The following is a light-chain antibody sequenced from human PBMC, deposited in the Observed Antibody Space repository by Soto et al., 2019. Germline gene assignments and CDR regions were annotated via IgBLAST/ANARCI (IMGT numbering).Light chain of an antibody. Sequence: SYELTQPPSVSVSPGQTARITCSGAALPKKNAYWYQQRSGQAPVLVIYGDNKRPSGIPERFSVSSSGTVATLTISGAQVEDEADYFCYSTDSSNSRGVFGGGTKLTVL. CDR1: ALPKKN. V-gene: IGLV3-10*01. CDR2: GDN. J-gene: IGLJ2*01. CDR3: YSTDSSNSRGV.